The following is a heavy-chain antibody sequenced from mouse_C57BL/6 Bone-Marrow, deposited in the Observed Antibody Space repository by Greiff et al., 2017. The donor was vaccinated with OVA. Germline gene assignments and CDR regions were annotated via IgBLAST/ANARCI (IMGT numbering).Heavy chain of an antibody. V-gene: IGHV4-1*01. D-gene: IGHD2-5*01. CDR2: INPDSSTI. CDR3: ALSNYAWFAY. J-gene: IGHJ3*01. CDR1: AVDFSRYW. Sequence: SAPAVDFSRYWMSWVRRAPGKGLEWIGEINPDSSTINYAPSLKDKFIISRDNAKNTLYLQMSKVRSEDTALYYCALSNYAWFAYWGQGTLVTVSA.